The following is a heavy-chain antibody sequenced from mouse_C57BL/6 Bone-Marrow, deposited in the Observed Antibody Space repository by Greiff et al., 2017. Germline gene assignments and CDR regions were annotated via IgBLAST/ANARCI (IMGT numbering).Heavy chain of an antibody. V-gene: IGHV2-2*01. CDR3: ARPSYYGSSPPYAMDY. Sequence: VQLQQSGPGLVQPSQSLSITCTVSGFSLTSYGVHWVRQSPGKGLEWLGVIWSGGSTDYNAAFISRLSISKDNSKSQVFFKMNSLQADDTAIYYCARPSYYGSSPPYAMDYWGQGTSVTVSS. CDR1: GFSLTSYG. J-gene: IGHJ4*01. CDR2: IWSGGST. D-gene: IGHD1-1*01.